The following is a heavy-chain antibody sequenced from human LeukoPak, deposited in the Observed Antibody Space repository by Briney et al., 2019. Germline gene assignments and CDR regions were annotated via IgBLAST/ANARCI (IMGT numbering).Heavy chain of an antibody. CDR3: AKGLDDYGDSPFDY. CDR2: IDPSDSYT. CDR1: GYSFTSYW. Sequence: GESLKISCKGSGYSFTSYWISSVRQMPGKGLEWMGRIDPSDSYTNYSPSFQGHVTISADKSISTAYLQWSSLKASDTAMYYCAKGLDDYGDSPFDYWGQGTLVTVFS. D-gene: IGHD4-17*01. V-gene: IGHV5-10-1*01. J-gene: IGHJ4*02.